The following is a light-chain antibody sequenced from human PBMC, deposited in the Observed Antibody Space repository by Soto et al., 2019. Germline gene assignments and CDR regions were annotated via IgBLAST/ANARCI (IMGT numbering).Light chain of an antibody. CDR3: QQLNSFPLP. V-gene: IGKV1-9*01. CDR1: QGISSY. J-gene: IGKJ4*01. CDR2: AAS. Sequence: IQLTQSPSSLSASVGDRVTITCRASQGISSYLAWYQQIPGKAPKLLIYAASTLQSGVPSRFSGSGSGTAFTLTISSLQPEDFATYYCQQLNSFPLPCGGGTKVEI.